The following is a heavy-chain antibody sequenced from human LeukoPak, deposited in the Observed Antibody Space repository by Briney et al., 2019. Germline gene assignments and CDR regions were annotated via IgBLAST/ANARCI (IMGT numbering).Heavy chain of an antibody. CDR1: GFTFSSYG. Sequence: GGSLRLSCAASGFTFSSYGMHWVRQAPGKGLEWVAVIWYDGSNKYYADSVKGRFTISRDNSKNTLYLQMNSLRAEDTAVYYCAKVGCSGGSCRNTYDYFGYWGQGTLVTVSS. CDR3: AKVGCSGGSCRNTYDYFGY. CDR2: IWYDGSNK. V-gene: IGHV3-33*06. D-gene: IGHD2-15*01. J-gene: IGHJ4*02.